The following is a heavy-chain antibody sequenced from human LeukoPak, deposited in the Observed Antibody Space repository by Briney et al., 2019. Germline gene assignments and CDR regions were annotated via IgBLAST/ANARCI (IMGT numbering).Heavy chain of an antibody. CDR2: IYYSGST. V-gene: IGHV4-31*03. CDR3: ARNELQTDSSGYYRIMDAFDI. J-gene: IGHJ3*02. D-gene: IGHD3-22*01. CDR1: GGSISSGGYY. Sequence: SETLSLTCTVSGGSISSGGYYGSWIRQHPGKGLELIGYIYYSGSTYYNPSLKSRVTISVDTSKNQFSLKLSSVTAADTAVYYCARNELQTDSSGYYRIMDAFDIWGQGTMVTVSS.